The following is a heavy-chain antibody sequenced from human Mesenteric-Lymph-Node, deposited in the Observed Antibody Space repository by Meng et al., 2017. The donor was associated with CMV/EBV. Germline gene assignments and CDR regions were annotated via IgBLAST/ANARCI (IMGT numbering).Heavy chain of an antibody. D-gene: IGHD6-25*01. Sequence: LRLSCTVSGGSISSGGYYWSWIRQHPGKGLEWIGYIYYSGSTYYNPSLKSRVTISVDTSKNQFSLKLSSVTAADTAVYYCAREVKAAGASFFDYWGQGTLVTVSS. CDR1: GGSISSGGYY. CDR3: AREVKAAGASFFDY. V-gene: IGHV4-31*03. CDR2: IYYSGST. J-gene: IGHJ4*02.